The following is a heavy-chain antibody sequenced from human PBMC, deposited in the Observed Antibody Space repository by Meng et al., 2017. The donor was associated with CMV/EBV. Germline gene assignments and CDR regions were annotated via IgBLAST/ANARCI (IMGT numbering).Heavy chain of an antibody. V-gene: IGHV4-34*01. CDR1: GGSFSGYY. D-gene: IGHD2-2*01. CDR2: INHSGST. CDR3: ARVGAPIVVVPACRNGYSNYPVCVYYGMDV. Sequence: SETLSLTCAVYGGSFSGYYWSWIRQPPGKGLEWIGEINHSGSTNYNPSLKSRVTISVDTSKNQFSLKLSSVTAADTAVYYCARVGAPIVVVPACRNGYSNYPVCVYYGMDVWGQGTTVTVSS. J-gene: IGHJ6*02.